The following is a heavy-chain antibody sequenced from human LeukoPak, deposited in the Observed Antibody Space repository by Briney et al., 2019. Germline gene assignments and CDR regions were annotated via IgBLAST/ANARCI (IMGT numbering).Heavy chain of an antibody. CDR3: AKVATVTKLDAPY. Sequence: PSETLSLTCAVYGGSFSGYYWSWVRQAPGKGLEWVSVIYSGGSTYYADSVKGRFTISRDNSKNTLYLQMNSLTAEDTAVYYCAKVATVTKLDAPYWGQGTLVTVSS. V-gene: IGHV3-53*01. CDR1: GGSFSGYY. D-gene: IGHD4-17*01. J-gene: IGHJ4*02. CDR2: IYSGGST.